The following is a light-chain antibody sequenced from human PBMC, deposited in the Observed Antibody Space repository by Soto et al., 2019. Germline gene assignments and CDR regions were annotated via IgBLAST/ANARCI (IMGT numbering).Light chain of an antibody. CDR1: SSDVGGYNY. J-gene: IGLJ3*02. Sequence: QSALTQPASVSGSPGQSITISCTGTSSDVGGYNYVSWYQQHPGKAPKLMIYDVSNRPSGVSNRFSGSKSGNTASLTISGLQAEDAADYYCSSSTSSSPVVFGGGTKLTV. V-gene: IGLV2-14*01. CDR3: SSSTSSSPVV. CDR2: DVS.